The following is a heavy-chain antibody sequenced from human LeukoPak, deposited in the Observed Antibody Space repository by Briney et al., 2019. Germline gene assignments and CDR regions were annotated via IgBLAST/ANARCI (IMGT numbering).Heavy chain of an antibody. V-gene: IGHV4-30-2*01. D-gene: IGHD3-10*01. J-gene: IGHJ5*02. CDR3: ARELWFVNAPGSWFDP. CDR2: IFHSGST. Sequence: PSETLSLTCAVSGGSISSGDYSWSWLRQPPGKGLEWIGYIFHSGSTYYNPSLKSRVTISVDRSKNQFSLKLSSVTAADTAVYYCARELWFVNAPGSWFDPWGQGTLVTVSS. CDR1: GGSISSGDYS.